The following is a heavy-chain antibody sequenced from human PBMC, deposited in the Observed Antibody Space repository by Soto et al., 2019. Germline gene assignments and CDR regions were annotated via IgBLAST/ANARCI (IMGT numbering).Heavy chain of an antibody. D-gene: IGHD5-12*01. J-gene: IGHJ4*02. CDR3: VRGYDKFDY. Sequence: GGSLRLSCAASGFTFSSYGMHWVRKAPVKGPEWVAVLWYDGTYKSYADSVKGRFTISRDNSKKTVYLQMNSLRVEDTAIYYCVRGYDKFDYWGQGTQVTVSS. CDR1: GFTFSSYG. CDR2: LWYDGTYK. V-gene: IGHV3-33*01.